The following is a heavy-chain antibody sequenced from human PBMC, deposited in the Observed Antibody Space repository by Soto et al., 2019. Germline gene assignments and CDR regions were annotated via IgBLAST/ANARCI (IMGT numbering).Heavy chain of an antibody. J-gene: IGHJ4*02. CDR2: IIPIFGAA. CDR1: GGTFSIYA. D-gene: IGHD3-22*01. CDR3: ARSSEFPDSSGSYYFDY. Sequence: SVKVSCKASGGTFSIYAISCVLQSPVQWLEWMGGIIPIFGAANYAQKFQGRVTITADESTSTAYMELSSLRSEDTAVYYCARSSEFPDSSGSYYFDYWGQGTLVTVSS. V-gene: IGHV1-69*13.